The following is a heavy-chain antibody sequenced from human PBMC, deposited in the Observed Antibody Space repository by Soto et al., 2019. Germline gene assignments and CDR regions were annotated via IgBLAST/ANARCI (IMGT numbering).Heavy chain of an antibody. CDR1: GFTFSSYG. D-gene: IGHD3-3*01. CDR2: ISYDGSNK. CDR3: AKGFKEWLLITPVGY. V-gene: IGHV3-30*18. Sequence: QVQLVESGGGVVQPGRSLRLSCAASGFTFSSYGMHWVRQAPGKGLEWVAVISYDGSNKYYADSVKGRFTISRDNSKNTLYLQMNSLRAEDTAVYYCAKGFKEWLLITPVGYWGQGTLVTVSS. J-gene: IGHJ4*02.